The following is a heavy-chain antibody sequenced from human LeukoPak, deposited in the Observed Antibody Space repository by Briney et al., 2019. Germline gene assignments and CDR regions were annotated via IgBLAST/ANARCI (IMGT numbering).Heavy chain of an antibody. V-gene: IGHV3-23*01. CDR3: AKNDFWSGYSYYFDY. J-gene: IGHJ4*02. D-gene: IGHD3-3*01. CDR1: GFTFSNYA. Sequence: GGSLRLSCAASGFTFSNYAMSWVRQAPGRGLEWVSTISGSGANTYYADSVKGRFTISRDNSKNTLYLQMNSLRAEDTAVYYCAKNDFWSGYSYYFDYWGQGTLVTVSS. CDR2: ISGSGANT.